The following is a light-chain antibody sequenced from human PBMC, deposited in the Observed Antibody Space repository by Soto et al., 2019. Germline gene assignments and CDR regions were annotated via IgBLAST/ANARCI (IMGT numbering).Light chain of an antibody. J-gene: IGKJ5*01. CDR2: DSS. CDR3: QQYGSSPLIT. Sequence: EVELTQSPATLSFSPGETDTLSCRASQSVDKFLAWYQQRPGQPPRLLIFDSSNRATGIPDRFSGSGSGTDFTLTISRLEPEDFAVYYCQQYGSSPLITFGQGTRLEI. V-gene: IGKV3-20*01. CDR1: QSVDKF.